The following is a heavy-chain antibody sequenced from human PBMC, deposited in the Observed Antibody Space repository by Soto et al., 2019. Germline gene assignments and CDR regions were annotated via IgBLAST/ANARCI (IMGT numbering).Heavy chain of an antibody. V-gene: IGHV3-33*01. CDR3: ARSYSSGWTGYFDY. CDR2: IWYDGSNK. CDR1: GFTFSSYG. D-gene: IGHD6-19*01. Sequence: GSLRLSCAASGFTFSSYGMHWVRQAPGKGLEWVAVIWYDGSNKYYADSVKGRFTISRDNSNNTLYLQMNSLRAEDTAVYYCARSYSSGWTGYFDYWGQGTLVTVSS. J-gene: IGHJ4*02.